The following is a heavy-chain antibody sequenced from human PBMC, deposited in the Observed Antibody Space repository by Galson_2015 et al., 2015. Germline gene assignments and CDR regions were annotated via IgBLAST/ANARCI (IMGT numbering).Heavy chain of an antibody. Sequence: SLRLSCAASGFTFNKYWMSWVRQAPGKGLEWVANIKQDGSERHYVDSMKGRFTISRDYAKISLYLQVNSLRAEDTAVYYCARIGYRSSSLDYWGQGTLVTVSS. CDR3: ARIGYRSSSLDY. D-gene: IGHD6-6*01. CDR1: GFTFNKYW. CDR2: IKQDGSER. J-gene: IGHJ4*02. V-gene: IGHV3-7*01.